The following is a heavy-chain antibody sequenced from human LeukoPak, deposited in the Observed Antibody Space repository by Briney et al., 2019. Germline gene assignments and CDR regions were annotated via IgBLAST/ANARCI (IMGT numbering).Heavy chain of an antibody. V-gene: IGHV4-34*01. Sequence: SETLSLTCAVYGGSFSGYYWSWIRQPPGKGLEWIGEINHSGSTNYNPSLKSRVTISVDTSKNQFSLKLSSVTAADTAVYYCARDSSGYYGARGIDYWGQGTLVTVSS. CDR2: INHSGST. CDR1: GGSFSGYY. CDR3: ARDSSGYYGARGIDY. D-gene: IGHD3-22*01. J-gene: IGHJ4*02.